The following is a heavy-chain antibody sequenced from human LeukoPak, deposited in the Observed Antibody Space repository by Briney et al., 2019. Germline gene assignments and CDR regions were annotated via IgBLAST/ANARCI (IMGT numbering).Heavy chain of an antibody. Sequence: GGSLRLSCAASGFTFSSYAMSWVRQAPGKGLEWVSAISGSGGSTYYADSVKGRFTISRDNSKNTLYLQMNSLRAEGTAVYYCARDDGSGSPFDYWGQGTLVTVSS. V-gene: IGHV3-23*01. D-gene: IGHD3-10*01. J-gene: IGHJ4*02. CDR2: ISGSGGST. CDR1: GFTFSSYA. CDR3: ARDDGSGSPFDY.